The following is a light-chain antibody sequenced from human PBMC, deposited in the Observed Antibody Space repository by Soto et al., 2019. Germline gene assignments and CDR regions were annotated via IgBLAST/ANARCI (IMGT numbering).Light chain of an antibody. J-gene: IGKJ1*01. CDR3: QQYGSSSWT. CDR2: GTS. CDR1: QSVSSSY. V-gene: IGKV3-20*01. Sequence: EMGLTQSPGTLSLSPGERATLSCRASQSVSSSYLAWYQQKPGQAPRLLIYGTSSRATAIPDRFSGSGSGTDFTLTISRLEPEDFAVYYCQQYGSSSWTFGQGTKVEIK.